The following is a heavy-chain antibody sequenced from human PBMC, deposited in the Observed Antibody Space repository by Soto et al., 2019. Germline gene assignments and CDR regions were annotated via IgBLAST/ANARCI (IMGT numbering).Heavy chain of an antibody. J-gene: IGHJ6*02. Sequence: QVQLQQWGAGLLKPSETLSLTCAVYGGSFSGYYWSWIRQPPGKGLEWIGEINHSGSPNYNPSLKRRVTIAVDTANHQLSLTLSCVTAADAAVYHCASARWQQLGRDPQANCGMGVWGQGTTVPVSS. D-gene: IGHD6-13*01. CDR3: ASARWQQLGRDPQANCGMGV. CDR2: INHSGSP. V-gene: IGHV4-34*01. CDR1: GGSFSGYY.